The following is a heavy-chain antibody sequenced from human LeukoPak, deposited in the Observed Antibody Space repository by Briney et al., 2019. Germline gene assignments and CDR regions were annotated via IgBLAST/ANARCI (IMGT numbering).Heavy chain of an antibody. V-gene: IGHV6-1*01. J-gene: IGHJ5*02. Sequence: SQTLSLTCAISGDSVSSNSVTWSWIRQSPSRGLEWLGRTYHRSTWYNDYAVSVRGRITVNPDTSKNQFSLHLNSVTPEDTAVYYCARRLTQYDCFDPWGQGILVTVSS. CDR3: ARRLTQYDCFDP. D-gene: IGHD2-2*01. CDR1: GDSVSSNSVT. CDR2: TYHRSTWYN.